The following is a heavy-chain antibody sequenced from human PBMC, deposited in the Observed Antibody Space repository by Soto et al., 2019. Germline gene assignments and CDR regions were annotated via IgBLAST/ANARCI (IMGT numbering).Heavy chain of an antibody. J-gene: IGHJ5*02. CDR1: GYPFTSYH. Sequence: QVQLVQSAAEVRKPGASVMLSCKTSGYPFTSYHMHWVRQAPGQGLEWMGVINPAEGRTRYSQKFQDRVTMTSDTSSSTVYMELNSLRAEYTAFYFCARGREYSFGYHLLDPWGHVPLVAVAA. V-gene: IGHV1-46*01. D-gene: IGHD5-18*01. CDR2: INPAEGRT. CDR3: ARGREYSFGYHLLDP.